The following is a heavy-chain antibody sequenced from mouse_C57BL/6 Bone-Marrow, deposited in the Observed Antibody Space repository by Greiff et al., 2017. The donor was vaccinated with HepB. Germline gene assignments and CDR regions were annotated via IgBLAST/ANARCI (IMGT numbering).Heavy chain of an antibody. CDR1: GFTFSDYG. V-gene: IGHV5-15*01. J-gene: IGHJ4*01. CDR3: AAIIYYYGSSYAMDY. Sequence: EVQVVESGGGLVQPGGSLKLSCAASGFTFSDYGMAWVRQAPRKGPEWVAFISNLAYSIYYADTVTGRFTISRENAKNTLYLEMSSLRSEDTAMYYCAAIIYYYGSSYAMDYWGQGTSVTVSS. CDR2: ISNLAYSI. D-gene: IGHD1-1*01.